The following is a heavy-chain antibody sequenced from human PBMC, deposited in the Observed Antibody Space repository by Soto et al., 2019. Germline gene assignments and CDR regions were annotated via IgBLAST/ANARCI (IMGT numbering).Heavy chain of an antibody. D-gene: IGHD6-13*01. Sequence: ASVKVSCKASGYSLSGYYLHWVRQAPGQGPEWMGWINPNSGGAKYVQKFQGRVTMTRDTSISTVYLELSRLRSDDTAVYYCARGWGIAAPGPNWFDPWGQGTLVTVSS. CDR2: INPNSGGA. V-gene: IGHV1-2*02. CDR3: ARGWGIAAPGPNWFDP. J-gene: IGHJ5*02. CDR1: GYSLSGYY.